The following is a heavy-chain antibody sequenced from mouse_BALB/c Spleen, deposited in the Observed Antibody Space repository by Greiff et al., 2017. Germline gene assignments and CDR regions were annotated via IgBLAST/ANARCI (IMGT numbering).Heavy chain of an antibody. J-gene: IGHJ4*01. D-gene: IGHD1-1*02. Sequence: VHLVESGAELMKPGASVKISCKATGYTFSSYWIEWVKQSPGHGLEWIGEILPGSGSTNYNEKFKGKGTFTADTSYNTAYMQLSSLTSEDSAVFYCANLYGNYYAMDYWGQGTSVTVSS. CDR2: ILPGSGST. CDR3: ANLYGNYYAMDY. V-gene: IGHV1-9*01. CDR1: GYTFSSYW.